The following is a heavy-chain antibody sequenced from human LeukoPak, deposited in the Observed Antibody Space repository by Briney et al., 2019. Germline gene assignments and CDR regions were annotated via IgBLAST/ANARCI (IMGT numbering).Heavy chain of an antibody. J-gene: IGHJ5*02. CDR3: ARDSGTSGEVKFDP. CDR2: INHSGST. D-gene: IGHD3-10*01. V-gene: IGHV4-34*01. CDR1: GGSFSGYY. Sequence: ASETLSLTCAVYGGSFSGYYWSWIRQPPGKGLEWIGEINHSGSTNYNPSLKSRVTISVDTSKNQISLKLKSVTAADTAVYYCARDSGTSGEVKFDPWGQGALVTVSS.